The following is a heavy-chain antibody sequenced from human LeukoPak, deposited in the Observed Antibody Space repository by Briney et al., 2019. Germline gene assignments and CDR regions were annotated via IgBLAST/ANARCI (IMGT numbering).Heavy chain of an antibody. J-gene: IGHJ4*02. Sequence: GGSLRLSCAASGXTFSSYAMSWVRQAPGKGLEWVSAISGSGGSTYYADSVKGRFTISRDNSKNTLYLQMNSLRAEDTAVYYCARGAREQWLVFDYWGQGTLVTVSS. V-gene: IGHV3-23*01. CDR2: ISGSGGST. CDR1: GXTFSSYA. D-gene: IGHD6-19*01. CDR3: ARGAREQWLVFDY.